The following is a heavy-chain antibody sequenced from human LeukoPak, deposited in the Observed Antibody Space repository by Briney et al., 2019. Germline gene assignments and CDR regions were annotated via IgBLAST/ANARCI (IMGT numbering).Heavy chain of an antibody. Sequence: GGSLRLSCSASGFTFSSYAMHWVRQALGKGLEYVSAISSNGGSTYYADSVKGRFTISRDNSKNTLYLQMSSLRAEDTAVYYCVKDLGGTGDGNYYYYGMDVWGQGTTVTVSS. CDR3: VKDLGGTGDGNYYYYGMDV. V-gene: IGHV3-64D*06. CDR1: GFTFSSYA. CDR2: ISSNGGST. D-gene: IGHD7-27*01. J-gene: IGHJ6*02.